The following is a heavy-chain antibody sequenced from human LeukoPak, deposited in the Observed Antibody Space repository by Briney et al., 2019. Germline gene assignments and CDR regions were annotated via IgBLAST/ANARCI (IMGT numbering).Heavy chain of an antibody. Sequence: PSETLSPTCAVYGGSFSGYYWSWIRQPPGEGLEWIGEINHSGSTNYNPSLKSRVTISVDTSKNQFSLKLSSVTAADTAVYYCARGRVAAVGQGYFQHWGQGTLVTVSS. V-gene: IGHV4-34*01. CDR2: INHSGST. J-gene: IGHJ1*01. CDR1: GGSFSGYY. CDR3: ARGRVAAVGQGYFQH. D-gene: IGHD6-13*01.